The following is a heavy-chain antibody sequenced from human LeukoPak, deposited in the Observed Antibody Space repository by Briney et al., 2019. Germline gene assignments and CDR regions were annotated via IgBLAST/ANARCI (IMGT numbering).Heavy chain of an antibody. CDR1: GFTFSSYG. CDR3: ATYYYGSGSYYIHYYGMDV. CDR2: ISYDGSNK. Sequence: GGSLRLSCAASGFTFSSYGMHWVRQAPGKGLGWVAVISYDGSNKYYADSVKGRFTISRDNSKNTLYLQMNSLRAEDTAVYYCATYYYGSGSYYIHYYGMDVWGKGTTVTVSS. D-gene: IGHD3-10*01. V-gene: IGHV3-30*03. J-gene: IGHJ6*04.